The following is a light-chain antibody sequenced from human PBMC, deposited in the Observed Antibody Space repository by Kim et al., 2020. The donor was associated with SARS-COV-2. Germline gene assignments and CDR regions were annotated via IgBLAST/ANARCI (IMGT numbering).Light chain of an antibody. CDR1: SSDVGGYKY. J-gene: IGLJ1*01. V-gene: IGLV2-11*03. CDR2: DVT. Sequence: GHSFTISCPGTSSDVGGYKYVSWFPQHPGKAPKLIIYDVTQRPSGVPDRFSGSKSGDTASLSISGLQAEDEADYYCCSYAGSYTYVFGPGTKVTVL. CDR3: CSYAGSYTYV.